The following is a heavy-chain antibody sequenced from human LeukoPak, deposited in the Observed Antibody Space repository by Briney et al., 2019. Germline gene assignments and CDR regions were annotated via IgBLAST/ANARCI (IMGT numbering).Heavy chain of an antibody. J-gene: IGHJ4*02. CDR2: INPNSGVT. D-gene: IGHD3-16*02. CDR3: ARQQEVSGYFDY. CDR1: GYTFTSYG. V-gene: IGHV1-2*02. Sequence: ASVKVSCKASGYTFTSYGINWVRQAPGQGLEWMGWINPNSGVTNYAQNFQGRVSMTRDTSISTAYMELSRLRSDDTAVYYCARQQEVSGYFDYWGQGTLVTVSS.